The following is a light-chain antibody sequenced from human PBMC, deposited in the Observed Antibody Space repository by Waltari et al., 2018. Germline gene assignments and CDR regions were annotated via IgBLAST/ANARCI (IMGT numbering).Light chain of an antibody. CDR2: KVS. V-gene: IGKV2-30*01. J-gene: IGKJ1*01. CDR1: QSLVSSDGNTY. CDR3: MQGTHRPWT. Sequence: DVVMSQSPLSLLVTLGQPASLSCWSSQSLVSSDGNTYFNWFQQRPGQSPRRLFHKVSNRDSGVPDRFSGSGSVTDFTLRISRVEAEDVGVYYCMQGTHRPWTFGQGTKVEIK.